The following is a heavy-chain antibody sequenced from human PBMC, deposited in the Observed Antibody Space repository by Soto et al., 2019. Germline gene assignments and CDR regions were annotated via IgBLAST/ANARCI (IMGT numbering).Heavy chain of an antibody. CDR3: ARLSRYDFWSGYPKPEYYYYGMDV. J-gene: IGHJ6*02. V-gene: IGHV5-51*01. D-gene: IGHD3-3*01. CDR1: GYSFTSYW. Sequence: PGESLKISCKGSGYSFTSYWIGWVRQMPGKGLEWMGIIYPGDSDTRYSPSFQGQVTISADKSISTAYLQWSSLKASDTAMYYCARLSRYDFWSGYPKPEYYYYGMDVWGQGTTVTSP. CDR2: IYPGDSDT.